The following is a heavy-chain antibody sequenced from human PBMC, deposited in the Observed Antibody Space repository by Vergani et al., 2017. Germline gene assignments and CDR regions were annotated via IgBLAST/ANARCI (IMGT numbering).Heavy chain of an antibody. CDR2: IYYSGST. Sequence: QVQLQESGPGLVKPSETLSLTCTVSGGSISSYYWSWIRQPPGKGLEWIGYIYYSGSTNYNPSLKSRVTISVDTSKNQFSLKLSSVTAADTAVHYCAREHYDFWSGYYTRHDAFDIWGQGTMVTVSS. CDR1: GGSISSYY. V-gene: IGHV4-59*01. J-gene: IGHJ3*02. D-gene: IGHD3-3*01. CDR3: AREHYDFWSGYYTRHDAFDI.